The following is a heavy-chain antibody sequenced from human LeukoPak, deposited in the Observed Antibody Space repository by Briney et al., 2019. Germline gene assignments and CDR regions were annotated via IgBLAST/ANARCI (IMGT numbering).Heavy chain of an antibody. CDR3: ARAGAFGYSGSYHRFDY. J-gene: IGHJ4*02. CDR1: GGSFSSYA. D-gene: IGHD1-26*01. V-gene: IGHV1-69*01. Sequence: SVKVSCKASGGSFSSYAISWVRQAPGQGLEWMGGIIPIFVTANYAQKFQGRVTITADESTSTAYMELSSLRSEDTAVYYCARAGAFGYSGSYHRFDYWGQGTLVTVSS. CDR2: IIPIFVTA.